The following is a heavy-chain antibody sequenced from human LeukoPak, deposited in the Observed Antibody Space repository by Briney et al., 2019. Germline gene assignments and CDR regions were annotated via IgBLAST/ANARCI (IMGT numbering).Heavy chain of an antibody. CDR2: ISKSSSAI. J-gene: IGHJ4*02. CDR3: ARDFRGNYSIDY. Sequence: PGGSLRLSCAAAVFTFSIYNMNWVPQAPGKGLEWVSHISKSSSAIYYADSVKGRFTISRDNAKNSLYLQMSSLRDEDTAVYYCARDFRGNYSIDYWGQGTLVTVSS. D-gene: IGHD1-26*01. V-gene: IGHV3-48*02. CDR1: VFTFSIYN.